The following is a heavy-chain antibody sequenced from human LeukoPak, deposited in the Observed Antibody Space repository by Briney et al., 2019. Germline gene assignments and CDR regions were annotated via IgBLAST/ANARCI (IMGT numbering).Heavy chain of an antibody. D-gene: IGHD3-9*01. CDR3: ARHYDILTGPLRY. CDR2: IIPIFGTA. Sequence: SVTVSCKASGGTFSSYAISWVRQAPGQGLEWMGGIIPIFGTANYAQKFQGRVTITADESTSTAYMELSSLRSEDTAVYYCARHYDILTGPLRYWGQGTLVTVSS. J-gene: IGHJ4*02. CDR1: GGTFSSYA. V-gene: IGHV1-69*01.